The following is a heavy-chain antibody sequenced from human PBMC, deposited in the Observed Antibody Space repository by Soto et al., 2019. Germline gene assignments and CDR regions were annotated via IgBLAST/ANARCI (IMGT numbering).Heavy chain of an antibody. CDR2: IYSGGST. CDR3: ARVFSQGGPYYYYYMDV. Sequence: GGSLRLSCAASGFTVSSNYMSWVRQAPGKGLEWVSVIYSGGSTYYADSVKGRFTISRHNSKNTLYLQMNSLRAEDTAVYYCARVFSQGGPYYYYYMDVWGKGTTVTVSS. V-gene: IGHV3-53*04. J-gene: IGHJ6*03. D-gene: IGHD1-26*01. CDR1: GFTVSSNY.